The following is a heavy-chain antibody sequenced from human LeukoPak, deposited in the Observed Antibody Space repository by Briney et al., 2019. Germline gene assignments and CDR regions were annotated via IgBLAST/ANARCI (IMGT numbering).Heavy chain of an antibody. CDR3: TTNWNFDY. Sequence: GGSLRLSCAASGLIFRNTWMSWVRQAPGKGLEWVGRIQSKTDGGPTDYAAPVKGRFTISRDDSKTTLYLQMNSLKTEDTAVYYCTTNWNFDYWGQGTLVTVSS. D-gene: IGHD1-1*01. CDR2: IQSKTDGGPT. J-gene: IGHJ4*02. CDR1: GLIFRNTW. V-gene: IGHV3-15*01.